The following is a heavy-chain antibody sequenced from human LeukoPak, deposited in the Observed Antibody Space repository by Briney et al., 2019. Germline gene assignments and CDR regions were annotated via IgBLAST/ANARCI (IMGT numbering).Heavy chain of an antibody. CDR3: ARGAYSSSRGYYYYYYMDV. Sequence: PGGSLRLSCAASGFTFTNYWMSCVRQAPGKGLELVANINQDRSEKYYVDSVKGRFTISRDNTKNSLYLQMNSLRAEDTAVYYCARGAYSSSRGYYYYYYMDVWGKGTTVTVSS. CDR2: INQDRSEK. V-gene: IGHV3-7*01. J-gene: IGHJ6*03. D-gene: IGHD6-6*01. CDR1: GFTFTNYW.